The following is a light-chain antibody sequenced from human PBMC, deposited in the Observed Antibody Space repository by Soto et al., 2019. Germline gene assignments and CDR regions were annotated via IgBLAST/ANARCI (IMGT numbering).Light chain of an antibody. CDR2: GAS. Sequence: EIVMTQSPATLSVSPGERATLSCRASQSVSNNLAWYQQKPGQTPRLLIYGASTRATGIPVRFSGSGSGTVFPRTISSLQSEEVAVYYCQQYNNWPPVTFGQGTKLEIK. V-gene: IGKV3-15*01. CDR1: QSVSNN. CDR3: QQYNNWPPVT. J-gene: IGKJ2*01.